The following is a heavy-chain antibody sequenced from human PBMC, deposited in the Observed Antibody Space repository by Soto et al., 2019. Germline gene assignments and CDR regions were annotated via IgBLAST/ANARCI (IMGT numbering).Heavy chain of an antibody. Sequence: ASVKVSCKASGCTFTGYYMHWVRQAPGQGLEWMGWINPNSGGTNYAQKFQGWVTMTRDTSISTACMELSRLRSDDTAVYYCARTNYDILTGYYDYWGQGTLVTVSS. V-gene: IGHV1-2*04. CDR1: GCTFTGYY. D-gene: IGHD3-9*01. CDR3: ARTNYDILTGYYDY. CDR2: INPNSGGT. J-gene: IGHJ4*02.